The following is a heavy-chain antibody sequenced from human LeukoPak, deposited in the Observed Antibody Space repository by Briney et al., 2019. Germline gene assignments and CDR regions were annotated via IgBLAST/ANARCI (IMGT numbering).Heavy chain of an antibody. Sequence: GGSLRLSCAASGFTFSSYSMNWVRQAPGKGLEWVSSISSSSSYVYYADSVKGRFTISRDNAKNSLYLQMNSLRAEDTAVYYCARVYSTIFGVVRNWFDPWGQGTLVTVSS. D-gene: IGHD3-3*01. CDR3: ARVYSTIFGVVRNWFDP. CDR1: GFTFSSYS. J-gene: IGHJ5*02. CDR2: ISSSSSYV. V-gene: IGHV3-21*01.